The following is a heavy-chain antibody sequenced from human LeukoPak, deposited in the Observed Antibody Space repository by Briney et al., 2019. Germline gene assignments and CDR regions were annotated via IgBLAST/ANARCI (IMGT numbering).Heavy chain of an antibody. Sequence: SETLSLTCTVSGGSISSSSYYGGWMRQPPGKGLEWIGSIYYIGSTYYNPSLKSRVTISVDTSKNQFSLKLSSVTAADTAVYYCARGRVVFDPWGQGTLVTVSS. J-gene: IGHJ5*02. CDR2: IYYIGST. CDR3: ARGRVVFDP. V-gene: IGHV4-39*07. CDR1: GGSISSSSYY. D-gene: IGHD2-15*01.